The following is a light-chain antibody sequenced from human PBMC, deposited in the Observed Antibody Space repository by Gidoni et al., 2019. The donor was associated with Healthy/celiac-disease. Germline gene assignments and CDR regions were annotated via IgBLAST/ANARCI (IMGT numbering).Light chain of an antibody. Sequence: DIQMTQSPSSLSASVGDRVTITCQASQDISNYLNWYQQKPGKAPKLLIYDASNLETGVPSRFSGSGSGTDFTFTISSLQPEDIATYYCQQYDNLLTFGGGTPVEIK. CDR3: QQYDNLLT. V-gene: IGKV1-33*01. CDR2: DAS. CDR1: QDISNY. J-gene: IGKJ4*01.